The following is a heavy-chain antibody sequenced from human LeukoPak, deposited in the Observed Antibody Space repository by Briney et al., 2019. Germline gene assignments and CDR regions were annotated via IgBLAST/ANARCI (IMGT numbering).Heavy chain of an antibody. CDR2: IRSKAYGGTT. J-gene: IGHJ4*02. D-gene: IGHD5-12*01. CDR3: TRASGYDLFPYFDY. V-gene: IGHV3-49*04. CDR1: GFTFGDYA. Sequence: PGRSLRLSCTASGFTFGDYAMSWVRQAPGKGQEWVGFIRSKAYGGTTEYAASVKGRFTISRDDSKGIAYLQMNSLKTEDTAVYYCTRASGYDLFPYFDYWGQGTLVTVSS.